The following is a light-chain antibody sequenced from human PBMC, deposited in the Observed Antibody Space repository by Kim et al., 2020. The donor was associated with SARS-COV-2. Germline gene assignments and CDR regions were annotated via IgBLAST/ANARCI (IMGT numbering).Light chain of an antibody. CDR3: QQLNSYPIT. Sequence: DIQLTQSPSFLSASVGDRVTITCRASQGISSYLAWYQQKPGKAPKLLIYAASTLQSGVPSRFSGSGSGTEFTITISSLQPEDFATYYCQQLNSYPITFAQGTRLEIK. CDR2: AAS. CDR1: QGISSY. J-gene: IGKJ5*01. V-gene: IGKV1-9*01.